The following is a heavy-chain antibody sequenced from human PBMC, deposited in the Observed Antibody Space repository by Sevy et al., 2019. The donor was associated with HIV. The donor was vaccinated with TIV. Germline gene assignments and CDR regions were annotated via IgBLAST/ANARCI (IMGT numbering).Heavy chain of an antibody. J-gene: IGHJ4*02. CDR3: AKDGGWYNYAPSDY. D-gene: IGHD1-1*01. Sequence: GGSLRLSCVASGFTFSTYGMHWVRQAPGKGLEWVAVISYDGIKTYYADSMKGRFTISRDNSKNTLYLQMNSLRPEDTAVYYCAKDGGWYNYAPSDYWGLGTLVTVSS. CDR1: GFTFSTYG. CDR2: ISYDGIKT. V-gene: IGHV3-30*18.